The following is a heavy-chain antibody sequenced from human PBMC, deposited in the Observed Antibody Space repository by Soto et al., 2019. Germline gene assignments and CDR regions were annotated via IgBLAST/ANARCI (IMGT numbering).Heavy chain of an antibody. Sequence: PSETLSLTCTVSGGSIGGSPYHWGWIRQPPGKGLEWIGSIGDDGRVYYNPSLRGRATLLVDTSNNRLSLNLNSVTAADTAVYYCAIPPPIEVAGPDYWGQGILVTVSS. J-gene: IGHJ4*02. CDR1: GGSIGGSPYH. CDR2: IGDDGRV. CDR3: AIPPPIEVAGPDY. D-gene: IGHD3-22*01. V-gene: IGHV4-39*02.